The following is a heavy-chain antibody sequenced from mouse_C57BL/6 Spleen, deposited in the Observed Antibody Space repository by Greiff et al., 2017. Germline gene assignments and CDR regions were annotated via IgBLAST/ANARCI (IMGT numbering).Heavy chain of an antibody. CDR2: IDPSDSET. CDR1: GYTFTSYW. V-gene: IGHV1-52*01. CDR3: AREANWVYFDY. J-gene: IGHJ2*01. D-gene: IGHD4-1*01. Sequence: QVQLQQPGAELVRPGSSVKLSCKASGYTFTSYWMHWVKQRPIQGLEWIGNIDPSDSETHYNQKFKDKATLTVDKSSSTAYMQLISLTSEDSAVYYCAREANWVYFDYWGQGTTLTVSS.